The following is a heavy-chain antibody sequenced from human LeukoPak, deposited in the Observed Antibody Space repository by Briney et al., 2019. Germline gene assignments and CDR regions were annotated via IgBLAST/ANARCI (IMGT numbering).Heavy chain of an antibody. V-gene: IGHV1-69*04. Sequence: GSSVKLSCKASGGTFSSYAISWVRQAPGQGLEWMGRIIPILGIANYAQKFQGRVTITADKSTSTAYMQLSSLRSEDTAVYYCASLVEMATQLHAFDIWGQGTMVTVSS. CDR3: ASLVEMATQLHAFDI. D-gene: IGHD5-24*01. CDR1: GGTFSSYA. CDR2: IIPILGIA. J-gene: IGHJ3*02.